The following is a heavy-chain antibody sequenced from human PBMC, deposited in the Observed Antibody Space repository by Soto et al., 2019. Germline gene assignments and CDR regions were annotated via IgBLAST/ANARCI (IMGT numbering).Heavy chain of an antibody. J-gene: IGHJ4*02. V-gene: IGHV3-23*01. CDR1: RFTFSSFA. CDR2: ISDSGGST. CDR3: AKDFGGSLGSADY. Sequence: EVQLLESGGGLVQPGGSLRLSCAASRFTFSSFAMSWVRQAPGKGLEWVSGISDSGGSTYYADSVKGRFTISRDNSQNTLFLQMSSLGVDDTAVYYCAKDFGGSLGSADYWGQGTLVTVSS. D-gene: IGHD3-10*01.